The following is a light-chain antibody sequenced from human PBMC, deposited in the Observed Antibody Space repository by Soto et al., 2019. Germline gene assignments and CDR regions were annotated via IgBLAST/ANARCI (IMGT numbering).Light chain of an antibody. V-gene: IGKV1-5*01. J-gene: IGKJ1*01. Sequence: DILMTQSPSTLSSSVGDRVTITCRASQSISSRLAWYQQKPGNAPKLLIYDASSMESGVPSRFSGSGSGTEFALSISSLQPDDFATYFCQQYNTSRWTFGPGTKVEIK. CDR2: DAS. CDR1: QSISSR. CDR3: QQYNTSRWT.